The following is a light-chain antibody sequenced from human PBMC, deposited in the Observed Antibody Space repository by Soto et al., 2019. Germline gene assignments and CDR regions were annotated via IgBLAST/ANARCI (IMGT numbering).Light chain of an antibody. CDR3: QQYGSSPFT. CDR2: GAS. CDR1: QSVSSSY. Sequence: EIVLTQSPGTLSLSPGERATLSCRASQSVSSSYLAWYQQQPGQAPRLLIYGASSRATGIPDRFSGSRSGTDFTLTISRLEPEDFAVYYYQQYGSSPFTFGQGTRLEIK. J-gene: IGKJ5*01. V-gene: IGKV3-20*01.